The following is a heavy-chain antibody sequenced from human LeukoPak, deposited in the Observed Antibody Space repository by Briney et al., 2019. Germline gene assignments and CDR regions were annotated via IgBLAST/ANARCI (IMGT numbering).Heavy chain of an antibody. Sequence: SVKVSCKASGGTFSSYAISWVRQAPGQGLEWMGRIIPILGIANYAQKFQGRVTITADKSTSTAYMELSSLRSEDTAVYYCARGLGSLRAPYYYCYGMDVWGQGTTVTVSS. J-gene: IGHJ6*02. D-gene: IGHD2-15*01. V-gene: IGHV1-69*04. CDR2: IIPILGIA. CDR3: ARGLGSLRAPYYYCYGMDV. CDR1: GGTFSSYA.